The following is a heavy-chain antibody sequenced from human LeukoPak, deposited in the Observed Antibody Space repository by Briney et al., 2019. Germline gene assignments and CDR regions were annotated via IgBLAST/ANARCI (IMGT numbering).Heavy chain of an antibody. V-gene: IGHV1-18*01. CDR3: ARKEVAVRHDY. CDR1: GYTFTNYG. CDR2: ISGYNGHT. Sequence: GASVKVSCKASGYTFTNYGITWVRQAPGQGLEWMGWISGYNGHTDYAQKLQGGVTMTTDTSTSTAYMELRSLRSDDTAVYYCARKEVAVRHDYWGQGTLVTVSS. J-gene: IGHJ4*02. D-gene: IGHD5-12*01.